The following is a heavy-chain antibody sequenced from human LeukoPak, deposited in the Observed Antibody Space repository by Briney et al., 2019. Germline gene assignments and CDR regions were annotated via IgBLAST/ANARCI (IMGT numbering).Heavy chain of an antibody. CDR3: ARDWYHAIDY. V-gene: IGHV3-74*03. J-gene: IGHJ4*02. Sequence: QSGGSLRLSCAASGFTFSSTWMHCVRQVPGKELVWVARIESDGRRTTYAESVKGRFTISRDNAKNTLYLEMNSLRVEDTAVYYCARDWYHAIDYWGQGTLVTVSS. D-gene: IGHD2-2*01. CDR2: IESDGRRT. CDR1: GFTFSSTW.